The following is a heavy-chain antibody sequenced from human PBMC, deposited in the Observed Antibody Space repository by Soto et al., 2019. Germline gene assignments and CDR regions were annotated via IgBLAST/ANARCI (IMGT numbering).Heavy chain of an antibody. CDR3: DREGEMQYYYYGLDV. V-gene: IGHV1-18*01. CDR1: GYTFTTYG. CDR2: ISGYNGHT. Sequence: QVQLVQSGAEVRKPGASVKVSCKASGYTFTTYGISWVRQAPGQGLEWMGRISGYNGHTKYAQKFQGRVTMTTDTSTSKVYEDVQSHHSDYAVVYFCDREGEMQYYYYGLDVWGLGTNVTGSS. D-gene: IGHD3-16*01. J-gene: IGHJ6*02.